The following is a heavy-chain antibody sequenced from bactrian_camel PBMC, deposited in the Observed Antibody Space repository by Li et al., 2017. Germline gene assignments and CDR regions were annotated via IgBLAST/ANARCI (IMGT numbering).Heavy chain of an antibody. CDR2: IRRSGGET. V-gene: IGHV3S55*01. Sequence: HVQLVESGGGSVQTGGSLRLSCVVSGHSRGSNCVGWYRLPPGRAPAEREGIAAIRRSGGETWYAGSVKGRFTISQDSARNTLHLQMNSLKPDDTAMYYCAGAAGHYYCTASAWRDNYWGQGTQVTVS. CDR3: AGAAGHYYCTASAWRDNY. J-gene: IGHJ4*01. CDR1: GHSRGSNC. D-gene: IGHD3*01.